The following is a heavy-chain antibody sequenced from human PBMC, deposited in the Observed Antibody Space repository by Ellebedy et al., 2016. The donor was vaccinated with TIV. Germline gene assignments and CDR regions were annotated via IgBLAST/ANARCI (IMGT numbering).Heavy chain of an antibody. D-gene: IGHD2-2*01. CDR3: ARLGYCSSTSCYDGFDY. Sequence: KVSCKGSGYSFTSYWISWVRQMPGKGLVWMGRIDPSDSYTNYSPSFQGHVTISADKSISTAYLQWSSLKASDTAMYYCARLGYCSSTSCYDGFDYWGQGTLVTVSS. CDR2: IDPSDSYT. V-gene: IGHV5-10-1*01. CDR1: GYSFTSYW. J-gene: IGHJ4*02.